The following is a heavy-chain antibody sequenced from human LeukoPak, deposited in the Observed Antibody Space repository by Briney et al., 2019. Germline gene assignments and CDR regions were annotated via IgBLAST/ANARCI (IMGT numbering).Heavy chain of an antibody. Sequence: PGGSLRLSCASSGFTFTTYSMNWVRQAPGKGLEWVSYISTSSSTKYYADSVKGRFTISRDNAQSSLYLQMNSLRVEDTAVYYCARAFGSGSQRWGLDYWGQGTLVTVSS. D-gene: IGHD3-10*01. CDR2: ISTSSSTK. V-gene: IGHV3-48*01. CDR1: GFTFTTYS. CDR3: ARAFGSGSQRWGLDY. J-gene: IGHJ4*02.